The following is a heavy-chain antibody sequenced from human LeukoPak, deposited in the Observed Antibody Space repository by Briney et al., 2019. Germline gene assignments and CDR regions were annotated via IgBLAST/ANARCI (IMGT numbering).Heavy chain of an antibody. V-gene: IGHV3-21*01. J-gene: IGHJ3*02. Sequence: GGSLRLSCVVSGVTFSSYSMTWVRQATGKGLEWVSSISSSSSYIYYADSVKGRFTISRDNAKNSLYLQMNSLRAEDTAVYYCARDCGGDCQDAFDIWGQGTMVTVSS. CDR2: ISSSSSYI. D-gene: IGHD2-21*02. CDR3: ARDCGGDCQDAFDI. CDR1: GVTFSSYS.